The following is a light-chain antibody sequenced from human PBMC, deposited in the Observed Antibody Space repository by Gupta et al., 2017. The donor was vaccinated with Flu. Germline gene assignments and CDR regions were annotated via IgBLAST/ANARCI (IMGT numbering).Light chain of an antibody. CDR1: QGISSY. Sequence: PSLLSASLGDRVTIACRPSQGISSYLAWYQQKPGKAPKLLIFDAFTLESGVPSRFSGGGSGTGFTLTISSLQPEDFATYYCQQLDYYPRTFGQGTKVELK. CDR3: QQLDYYPRT. V-gene: IGKV1-9*01. J-gene: IGKJ1*01. CDR2: DAF.